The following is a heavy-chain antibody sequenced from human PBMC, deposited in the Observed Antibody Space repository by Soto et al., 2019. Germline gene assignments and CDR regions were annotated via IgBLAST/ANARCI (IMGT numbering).Heavy chain of an antibody. CDR1: GFTFSSYA. CDR2: ISYDGSNK. D-gene: IGHD6-19*01. V-gene: IGHV3-30-3*01. Sequence: GGSLRLSCAASGFTFSSYAMHWVRQAPGKGLEWVAVISYDGSNKYYADSVKGRFTISRDNSKNTLYLQMNSLSAEDTAVYYCASQIRGGWYFDYWGQGTLVTVSS. J-gene: IGHJ4*02. CDR3: ASQIRGGWYFDY.